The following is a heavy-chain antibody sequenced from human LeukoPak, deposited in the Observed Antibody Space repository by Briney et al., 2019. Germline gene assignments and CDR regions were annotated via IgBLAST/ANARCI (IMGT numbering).Heavy chain of an antibody. D-gene: IGHD5-18*01. V-gene: IGHV4-59*01. J-gene: IGHJ6*02. CDR3: ARADSYGLYGMDV. Sequence: TSETLSLTCTVSGGPISSYYWSWIRQPPGKGLEWIGYIYYSGSTNYNPSLKSRVTISVDTSKNQFSLKLSSVTAADTAVYYCARADSYGLYGMDVWGQGTTVTVSS. CDR2: IYYSGST. CDR1: GGPISSYY.